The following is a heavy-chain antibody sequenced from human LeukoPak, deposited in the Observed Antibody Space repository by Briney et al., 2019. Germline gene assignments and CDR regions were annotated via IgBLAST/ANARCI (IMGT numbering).Heavy chain of an antibody. CDR1: DGSITNYD. J-gene: IGHJ4*02. CDR3: ARGYDYNFDY. CDR2: VHYSGTA. D-gene: IGHD4-11*01. Sequence: SETLSLTCTVSDGSITNYDWSWVRQPPGKGLEFIGHVHYSGTANYNPSLKSRVTISVDTSKNQFSLKLSSVTAADTAVYYCARGYDYNFDYWGQGTLVTVSS. V-gene: IGHV4-59*01.